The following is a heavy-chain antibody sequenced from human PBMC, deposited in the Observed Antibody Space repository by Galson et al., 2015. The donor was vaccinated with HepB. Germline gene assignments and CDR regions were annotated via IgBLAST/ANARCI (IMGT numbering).Heavy chain of an antibody. D-gene: IGHD5-24*01. V-gene: IGHV1-18*01. J-gene: IGHJ4*01. Sequence: SVKVSCKASGYTFTRYTINWLRQAPGQGLEWLGRISAYNGNVNPVQKVQGRVTMTTDTSTNTAFMELRSLKSDDTAVYYCARGGMAAIAVPTFDYWGQGTLVTVSS. CDR3: ARGGMAAIAVPTFDY. CDR2: ISAYNGNV. CDR1: GYTFTRYT.